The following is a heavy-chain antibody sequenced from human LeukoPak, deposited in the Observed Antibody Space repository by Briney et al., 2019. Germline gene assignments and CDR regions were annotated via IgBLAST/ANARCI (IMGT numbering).Heavy chain of an antibody. CDR1: GYTFTSYY. V-gene: IGHV1-46*01. J-gene: IGHJ5*02. D-gene: IGHD3-22*01. Sequence: SVKVSCKASGYTFTSYYMHWVRQAPGQGLEWMGIINPSGGSTTYAQMFQGRVTITADKSTSTAYMELSSLRSEDTAVYYCARGRGDDSSGYYFDVNWFDPWGQGTLVTVSS. CDR3: ARGRGDDSSGYYFDVNWFDP. CDR2: INPSGGST.